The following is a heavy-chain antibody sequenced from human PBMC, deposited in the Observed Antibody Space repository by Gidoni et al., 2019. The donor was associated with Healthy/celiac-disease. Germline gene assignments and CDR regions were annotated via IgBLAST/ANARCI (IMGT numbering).Heavy chain of an antibody. V-gene: IGHV1-18*01. CDR3: ARGGYMAVAGTLLYYFDY. Sequence: GNTNYAQKLQGRVTMTTDTSTSTAYMELRSLRSDDTAVYYCARGGYMAVAGTLLYYFDYWGQGTLVTVSS. CDR2: GNT. D-gene: IGHD6-19*01. J-gene: IGHJ4*02.